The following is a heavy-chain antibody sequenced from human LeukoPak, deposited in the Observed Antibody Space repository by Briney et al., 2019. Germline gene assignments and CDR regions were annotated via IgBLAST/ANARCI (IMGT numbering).Heavy chain of an antibody. Sequence: GGSLRLSCAASGFTVSTNYMSWVRQAPGKGLEWVSVIYSGDNTYYADSVKGRFTISRDNAKNSLYLQMNSLRAEDTAVYYCARFSVVPAARYYYYGMDVWGQGTTVTVSS. V-gene: IGHV3-66*01. CDR1: GFTVSTNY. CDR3: ARFSVVPAARYYYYGMDV. D-gene: IGHD2-2*01. CDR2: IYSGDNT. J-gene: IGHJ6*02.